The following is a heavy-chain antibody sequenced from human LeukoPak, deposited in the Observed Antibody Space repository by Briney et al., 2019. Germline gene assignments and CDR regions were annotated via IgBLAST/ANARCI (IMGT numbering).Heavy chain of an antibody. CDR3: AKWSSDNRACDL. J-gene: IGHJ5*02. V-gene: IGHV4-59*08. CDR1: GTSITSYY. D-gene: IGHD2-8*01. Sequence: SETLSLTCTVSGTSITSYYWNWIRQAPGQGPEWIGYGHYSGNTKYNPPLKSRVTISVDTSKNQFSLRLSSGTAADTAVYFCAKWSSDNRACDLWGQGTLVSVFS. CDR2: GHYSGNT.